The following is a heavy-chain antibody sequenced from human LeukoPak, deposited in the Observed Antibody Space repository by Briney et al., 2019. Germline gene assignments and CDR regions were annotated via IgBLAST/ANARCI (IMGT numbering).Heavy chain of an antibody. V-gene: IGHV4-30-4*01. Sequence: PSETLSLTCTVSGGSISSYYWSWIRQPPGKGLEWIGYIYYSGSTYYNPSLKSRVTISVDTSKNQFSLKLSSVTAADTAVYYCARYSGAGRYFDYWGQGTLVTVSS. D-gene: IGHD5-12*01. CDR1: GGSISSYY. J-gene: IGHJ4*02. CDR3: ARYSGAGRYFDY. CDR2: IYYSGST.